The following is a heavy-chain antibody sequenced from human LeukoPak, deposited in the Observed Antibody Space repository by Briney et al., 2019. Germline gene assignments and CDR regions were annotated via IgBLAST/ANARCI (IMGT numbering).Heavy chain of an antibody. CDR3: ARDWGDDSSAYFDY. CDR2: ISGNSGGT. D-gene: IGHD3-22*01. V-gene: IGHV1-2*02. Sequence: ASVKVSCKSSGYTFTCYYLHWVGQAPGQGLEWMGWISGNSGGTNYAQKFQGRVTMTRYTSISTAYMELSRLRSDDTAVYYCARDWGDDSSAYFDYWGQGNLVTVSS. J-gene: IGHJ4*02. CDR1: GYTFTCYY.